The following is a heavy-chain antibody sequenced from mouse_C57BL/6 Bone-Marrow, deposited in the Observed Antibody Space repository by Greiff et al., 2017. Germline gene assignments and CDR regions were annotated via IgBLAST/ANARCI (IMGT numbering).Heavy chain of an antibody. D-gene: IGHD2-1*01. CDR3: ARSPNGNYSFDY. Sequence: QVQLQQPGAELVKPGASVKMSCKASGYTFTSYWITWVKQRPGQGLEWIGDIYPGSGSTNYNEKFKSKATLTVDTSSSTAYMQHSSLTSEDSAVYYCARSPNGNYSFDYWGQGTTLTVSA. CDR1: GYTFTSYW. CDR2: IYPGSGST. V-gene: IGHV1-55*01. J-gene: IGHJ2*01.